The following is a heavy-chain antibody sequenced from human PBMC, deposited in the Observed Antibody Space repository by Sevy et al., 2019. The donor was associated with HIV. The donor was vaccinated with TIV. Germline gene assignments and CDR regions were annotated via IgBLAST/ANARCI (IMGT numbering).Heavy chain of an antibody. V-gene: IGHV1-24*01. D-gene: IGHD3-22*01. CDR3: ATTKDYYDSSGYPFDY. CDR2: FDPEDGDPEDGKT. J-gene: IGHJ4*02. Sequence: VSVQVSCKVSGYTLTQFSMHWVRQAPGKGLEWMTTFDPEDGDPEDGKTIYAQKFLGRVTMTEDTSTDTAYMELSSLRSDDTAVYYCATTKDYYDSSGYPFDYWGQGTLVTVSS. CDR1: GYTLTQFS.